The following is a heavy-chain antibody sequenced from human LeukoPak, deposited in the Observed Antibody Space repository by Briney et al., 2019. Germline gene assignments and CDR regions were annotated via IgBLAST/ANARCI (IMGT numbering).Heavy chain of an antibody. CDR2: IWYDGSNK. V-gene: IGHV3-33*08. J-gene: IGHJ4*02. CDR3: ARPYYYGSGSYYPLDY. Sequence: EGSLRLSCAASGFTFSSYNMNWVRQAPGKGLEWVAVIWYDGSNKYYADSVKGRFTISRDNSKGTVSLQMNSLRAEDTAVYYCARPYYYGSGSYYPLDYWGQGTLVTVSS. CDR1: GFTFSSYN. D-gene: IGHD3-10*01.